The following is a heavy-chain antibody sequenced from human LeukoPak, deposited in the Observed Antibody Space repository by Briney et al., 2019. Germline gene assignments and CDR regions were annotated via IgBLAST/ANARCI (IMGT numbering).Heavy chain of an antibody. D-gene: IGHD3-22*01. Sequence: GGSLRLSCTASGFTFSSYSMNWVRQAPGKGLEWVSSLSSSSSYIYYADSVKGRFTISRDNSKNTLYLQMNSLRAEDTAVYYCAKAPSGYYYDSRSEYYFDYWGQGTLVTVSS. CDR1: GFTFSSYS. V-gene: IGHV3-21*04. CDR2: LSSSSSYI. J-gene: IGHJ4*02. CDR3: AKAPSGYYYDSRSEYYFDY.